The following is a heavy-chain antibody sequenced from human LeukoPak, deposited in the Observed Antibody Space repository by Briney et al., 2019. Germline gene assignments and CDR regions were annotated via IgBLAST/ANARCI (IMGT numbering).Heavy chain of an antibody. D-gene: IGHD3-16*01. CDR2: ISSSGTAI. Sequence: GGYLRLSCAASGFTFNNYEINWVRQAPGKGLEWVSYISSSGTAIYYADSVKGRFTISRDNAKNSLYLQMNSLRAEDTAVYYCARDRLGSHYYYMDVWGKGTTVTISS. J-gene: IGHJ6*03. V-gene: IGHV3-48*03. CDR1: GFTFNNYE. CDR3: ARDRLGSHYYYMDV.